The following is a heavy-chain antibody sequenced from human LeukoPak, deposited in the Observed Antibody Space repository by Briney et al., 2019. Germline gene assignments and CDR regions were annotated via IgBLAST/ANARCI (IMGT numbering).Heavy chain of an antibody. D-gene: IGHD6-13*01. CDR2: ISGSGGST. V-gene: IGHV3-23*01. CDR3: AKGPHSSSWYYFDY. CDR1: GFTVSTTH. J-gene: IGHJ4*02. Sequence: GGSLRLSCAASGFTVSTTHMSWVRQAPGKGLEWVSAISGSGGSTYYADSVKGRFTISRDNSKNTLYLQMNSLRAEDTAVYYCAKGPHSSSWYYFDYWGQGTLVTVSS.